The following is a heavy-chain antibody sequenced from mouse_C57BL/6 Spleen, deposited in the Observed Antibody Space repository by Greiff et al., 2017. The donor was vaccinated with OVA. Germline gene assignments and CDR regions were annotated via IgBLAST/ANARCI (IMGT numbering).Heavy chain of an antibody. CDR1: GYTFTDYY. CDR2: IYPGSGNT. V-gene: IGHV1-76*01. CDR3: ARGDYYGSSWYFDV. J-gene: IGHJ1*03. Sequence: VQLQQSGAELVRPGASVKLSCKASGYTFTDYYINWVKQRPGQGLEWIARIYPGSGNTYYNEKFKGKATLTAEKSSSTAYMQLSSLTSEDSAVYFCARGDYYGSSWYFDVLGTGTTVTVSS. D-gene: IGHD1-1*01.